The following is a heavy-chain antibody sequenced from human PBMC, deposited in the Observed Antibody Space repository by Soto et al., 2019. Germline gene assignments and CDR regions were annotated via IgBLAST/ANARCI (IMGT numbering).Heavy chain of an antibody. D-gene: IGHD1-26*01. V-gene: IGHV3-21*01. CDR2: ISSSSSYI. J-gene: IGHJ4*02. CDR1: GFTFSSYS. CDR3: ARDMYEWELPFDY. Sequence: EVQLVESGGGLVKPGGSLRLSCAASGFTFSSYSMNWVRQAPGKGLEWVSSISSSSSYIYYADSVKGRFTISRDNAKNSLYLQMNSLSAEDTAVYYCARDMYEWELPFDYWGQGTLVTVSS.